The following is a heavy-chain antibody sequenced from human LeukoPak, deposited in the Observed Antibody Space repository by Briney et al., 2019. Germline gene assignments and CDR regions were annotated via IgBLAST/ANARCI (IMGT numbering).Heavy chain of an antibody. D-gene: IGHD6-6*01. J-gene: IGHJ4*02. Sequence: GGSLRLSCAASGFTFSSYWMHWVRQAPGKGLVWVSRINGNGSSTDYADSVKGRFTISGDNAKNTLYLQINRLRAKDTAVYYCARLSYRPASSIAARPYDYWGQGTLVTVSS. CDR2: INGNGSST. CDR1: GFTFSSYW. V-gene: IGHV3-74*01. CDR3: ARLSYRPASSIAARPYDY.